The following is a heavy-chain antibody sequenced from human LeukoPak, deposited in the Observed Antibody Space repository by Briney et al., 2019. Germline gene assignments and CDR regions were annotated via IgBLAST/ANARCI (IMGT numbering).Heavy chain of an antibody. CDR2: INSDGSST. Sequence: GGSLRLSCAASGFTFNSYWMHWARHAPGKGLVWVSRINSDGSSTSYADSVKGRFTISRDNAKNSLYLQMNSLRAEDTAVYYCARDPTYYYDSSGYSYYFDYWGQGTLVTVSS. CDR1: GFTFNSYW. CDR3: ARDPTYYYDSSGYSYYFDY. V-gene: IGHV3-74*01. J-gene: IGHJ4*02. D-gene: IGHD3-22*01.